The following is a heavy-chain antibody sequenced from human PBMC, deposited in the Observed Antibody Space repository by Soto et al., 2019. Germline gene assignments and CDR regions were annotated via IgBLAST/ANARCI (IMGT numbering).Heavy chain of an antibody. CDR1: GFTFSVFA. CDR3: AKDRGTGDYGVNAVDI. D-gene: IGHD7-27*01. J-gene: IGHJ3*02. CDR2: ISGRGENT. Sequence: EVRLLESGGGLVQPGGSLRLSCAASGFTFSVFAMSWVRQAPGKGLELVSTISGRGENTYYADSVKGRFTISRDNSKNTLNLQMNSRRGEDTAVYYCAKDRGTGDYGVNAVDIWGQGTMVTVAS. V-gene: IGHV3-23*01.